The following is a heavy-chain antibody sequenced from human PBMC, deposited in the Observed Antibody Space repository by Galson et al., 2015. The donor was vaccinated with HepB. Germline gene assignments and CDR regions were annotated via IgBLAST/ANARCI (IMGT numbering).Heavy chain of an antibody. CDR2: ISHDGSNK. J-gene: IGHJ6*02. Sequence: SLRLSCAASGFIFSTYHMDWVRQAPGKGLEWVAVISHDGSNKFYADSVKGRFTIAKDNSKNTLYLQMNSLNTEDTAVYYCARDRASHYYYCYGMDVWGQGTTVTVSS. D-gene: IGHD2-2*01. CDR1: GFIFSTYH. CDR3: ARDRASHYYYCYGMDV. V-gene: IGHV3-30-3*01.